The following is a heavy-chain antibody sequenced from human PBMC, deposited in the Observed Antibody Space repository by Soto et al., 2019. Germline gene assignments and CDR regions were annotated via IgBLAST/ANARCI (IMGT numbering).Heavy chain of an antibody. CDR3: ARVATMVRGVTFFDY. CDR2: IYYSGST. V-gene: IGHV4-30-4*01. CDR1: GGSISSGGYY. Sequence: SETLSLTCTVSGGSISSGGYYWSWIRQPPGKGLEWIGYIYYSGSTYYNPSLRGRVTISVDTSKNQFSLKLSSVTAADTAVYYCARVATMVRGVTFFDYWGQGTLVTVSS. J-gene: IGHJ4*02. D-gene: IGHD3-10*01.